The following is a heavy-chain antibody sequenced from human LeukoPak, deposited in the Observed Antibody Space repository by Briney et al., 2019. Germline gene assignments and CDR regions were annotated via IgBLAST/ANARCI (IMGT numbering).Heavy chain of an antibody. Sequence: GGSLRLSCAASGFCFSGHWMHWARQLPGKGLVWVSRISPTGSTTSYADSVKGRFTVSRDNAKNTLYLQVNNLRAEDTAVYYCARGPSSNWSGLDFWGQGTLLTVSS. D-gene: IGHD6-13*01. CDR2: ISPTGSTT. CDR3: ARGPSSNWSGLDF. CDR1: GFCFSGHW. J-gene: IGHJ4*02. V-gene: IGHV3-74*01.